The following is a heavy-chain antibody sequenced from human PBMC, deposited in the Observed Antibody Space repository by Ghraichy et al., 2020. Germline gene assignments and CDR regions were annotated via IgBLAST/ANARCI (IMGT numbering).Heavy chain of an antibody. CDR2: ISSSGSTI. D-gene: IGHD5-18*01. CDR1: GFTFSDYH. Sequence: LSLTCAASGFTFSDYHMSWIRQAPGKGLEWVSYISSSGSTIYYADSVKGRFTISRDNAKNSLYLQMNSLRAEDTAVYYCARIQLWFSRPYYYYYGMDVWGQGTTVTVSS. J-gene: IGHJ6*02. CDR3: ARIQLWFSRPYYYYYGMDV. V-gene: IGHV3-11*01.